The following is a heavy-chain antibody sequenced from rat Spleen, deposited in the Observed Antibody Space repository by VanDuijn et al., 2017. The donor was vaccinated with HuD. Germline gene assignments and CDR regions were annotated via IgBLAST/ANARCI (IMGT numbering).Heavy chain of an antibody. CDR1: GFTFSNHG. D-gene: IGHD1-4*01. CDR3: ATRVWSYYFDY. J-gene: IGHJ2*01. Sequence: EVQLVESGGGLVQPGRSLKLSCAASGFTFSNHGTHWIRQAPTKGLEWVASISPSGGSTYYLDSVKGRFTISRDNAKSTLYLQMDSLRSEDTATYYCATRVWSYYFDYWGQGVMVTVSS. V-gene: IGHV5-19*01. CDR2: ISPSGGST.